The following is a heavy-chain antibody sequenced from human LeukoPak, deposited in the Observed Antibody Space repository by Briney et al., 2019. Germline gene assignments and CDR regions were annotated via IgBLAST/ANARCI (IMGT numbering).Heavy chain of an antibody. J-gene: IGHJ6*03. CDR2: INHSGRT. Sequence: SETLSLTCAVYGGSFSGYYWSWIRQPPGKGLEWIGEINHSGRTNYNPSLKRGGAISVAPSKYQFSLTLTSVTAAHTAVYYCARIVVVPAARGHPYYYYMDVSGKGTTVTVSS. CDR3: ARIVVVPAARGHPYYYYMDV. D-gene: IGHD2-2*01. V-gene: IGHV4-34*01. CDR1: GGSFSGYY.